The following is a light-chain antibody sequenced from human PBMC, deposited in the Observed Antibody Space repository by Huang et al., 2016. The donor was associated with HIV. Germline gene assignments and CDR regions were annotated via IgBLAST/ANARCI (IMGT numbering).Light chain of an antibody. CDR1: QSVSSY. V-gene: IGKV3-11*01. CDR3: QQRSNWPPYT. CDR2: DAS. J-gene: IGKJ2*01. Sequence: EIVLTQSPATLSLSPGERATLSCRASQSVSSYLAWYQQKPGQAPSLLIYDASNRATGSPARFRGSGSGTDFTLTISSLEREDFAVYYCQQRSNWPPYTFGQGTKLEIK.